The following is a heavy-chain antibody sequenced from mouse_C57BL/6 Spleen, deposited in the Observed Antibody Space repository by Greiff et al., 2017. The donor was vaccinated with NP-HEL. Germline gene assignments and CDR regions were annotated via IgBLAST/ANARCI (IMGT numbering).Heavy chain of an antibody. V-gene: IGHV1-7*01. D-gene: IGHD1-1*01. Sequence: QVQLKQSGAELAKPGASVKLSCKASGYTFTSYWMHWVKQRPGQGLEWIGYINPSSGYTKYNQKFKDKATLTADKSSSTAYMQLSSLTDEDSAVYYCARSSTVVAPFDYWGQGTTLTVSS. J-gene: IGHJ2*01. CDR3: ARSSTVVAPFDY. CDR1: GYTFTSYW. CDR2: INPSSGYT.